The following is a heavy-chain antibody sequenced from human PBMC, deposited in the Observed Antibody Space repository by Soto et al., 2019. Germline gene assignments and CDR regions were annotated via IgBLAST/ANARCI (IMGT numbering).Heavy chain of an antibody. J-gene: IGHJ5*02. Sequence: SETLSLTCTVSGVSISSYYWTWIRQPPGKGLEWIGYIYYSGSTNYNPSLKSRVTISVDTSKNQFSLKLSSVTAADTAVYYCARNQYCSSTSCYAEARPNWFDPWGQETLVTVSS. V-gene: IGHV4-59*12. CDR1: GVSISSYY. CDR3: ARNQYCSSTSCYAEARPNWFDP. CDR2: IYYSGST. D-gene: IGHD2-2*01.